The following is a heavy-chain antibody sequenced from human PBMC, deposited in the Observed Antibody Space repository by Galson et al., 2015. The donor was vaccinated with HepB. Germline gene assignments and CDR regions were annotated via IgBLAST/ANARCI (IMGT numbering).Heavy chain of an antibody. D-gene: IGHD1-26*01. CDR1: GYIFTSYY. J-gene: IGHJ6*03. CDR2: IDPNGGST. V-gene: IGHV1-46*01. Sequence: SVKVSCKASGYIFTSYYIHWVRQAPGQGLEWMGIIDPNGGSTSYAQKFQGRVTMTRDTSTSTVYMELSSLRSEDTAAYYCARRGYSGAYYYYYYMDVWGKGTTVTVSS. CDR3: ARRGYSGAYYYYYYMDV.